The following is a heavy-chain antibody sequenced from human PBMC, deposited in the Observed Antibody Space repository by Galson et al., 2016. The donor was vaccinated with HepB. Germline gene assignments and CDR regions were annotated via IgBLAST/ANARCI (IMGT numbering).Heavy chain of an antibody. CDR1: GYTLTELS. CDR3: ATRQYFDYIWGTYRDASDI. V-gene: IGHV1-24*01. CDR2: SDLEDGEK. D-gene: IGHD3-16*02. J-gene: IGHJ3*02. Sequence: SVKVSCKVSGYTLTELSMHWVRQAPGKGLEWMGGSDLEDGEKIYAQKFQGRVNMTEDTSTDTAYMELSSLRSDDTAVYYCATRQYFDYIWGTYRDASDIWGQGTMVTVSS.